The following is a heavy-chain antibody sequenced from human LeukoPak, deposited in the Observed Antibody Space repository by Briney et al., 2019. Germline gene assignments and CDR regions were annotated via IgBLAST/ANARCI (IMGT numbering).Heavy chain of an antibody. Sequence: ASVKVSCKASGYIFTTHAVHWVRQAPGQGLEYMGWINSANGDTKYSQNFHGRVTITRNTSISTAYMELSSLRSEDTAVYFCARGQYSSSWYPFDTWGQGTLVTVSS. J-gene: IGHJ5*02. D-gene: IGHD6-13*01. CDR1: GYIFTTHA. CDR2: INSANGDT. V-gene: IGHV1-3*04. CDR3: ARGQYSSSWYPFDT.